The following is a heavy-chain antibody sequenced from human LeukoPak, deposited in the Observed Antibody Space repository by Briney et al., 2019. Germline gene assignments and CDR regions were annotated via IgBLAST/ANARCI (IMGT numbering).Heavy chain of an antibody. CDR1: GGSFSGYY. V-gene: IGHV4-34*01. CDR3: ARRVRRRIVVVPAATAFDY. J-gene: IGHJ4*02. CDR2: INHSGST. D-gene: IGHD2-2*01. Sequence: PSETLSLTCAVYGGSFSGYYWSWIRQPPGKGLEWIGGINHSGSTNYNPSLKSRVTISVDTSKNQFSLKLSSATAADTAVYYCARRVRRRIVVVPAATAFDYWGQGTLVTVSS.